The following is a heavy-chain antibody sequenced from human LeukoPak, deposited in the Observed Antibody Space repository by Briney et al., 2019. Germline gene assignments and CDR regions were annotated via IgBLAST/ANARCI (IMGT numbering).Heavy chain of an antibody. J-gene: IGHJ4*02. CDR1: GFTFDDYA. CDR3: AKGLYGSGSYPDY. Sequence: GGSLRLSCAASGFTFDDYAMHWVRQAPGKGLEWVSGISWNSGFIGYADSEKGRFTISRDNAKNSLYLQMNSLRAEDMALYYCAKGLYGSGSYPDYWGQGTLVTVSS. D-gene: IGHD3-10*01. V-gene: IGHV3-9*03. CDR2: ISWNSGFI.